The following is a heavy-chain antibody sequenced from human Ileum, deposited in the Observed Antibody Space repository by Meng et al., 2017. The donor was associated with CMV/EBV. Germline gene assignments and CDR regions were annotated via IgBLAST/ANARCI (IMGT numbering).Heavy chain of an antibody. CDR1: GGSISNGNFY. D-gene: IGHD2-21*02. Sequence: QMQLQESGPGLVKPSGTLSLTGTVSGGSISNGNFYWGWIRQPPGKELELIGSMFYRGNTYYNPSLRSRVTISLDTSKDQFSLRLTSVTGADTAVYYCARMTLYWYFNLWGRGSLVTVSS. V-gene: IGHV4-39*07. CDR3: ARMTLYWYFNL. CDR2: MFYRGNT. J-gene: IGHJ2*01.